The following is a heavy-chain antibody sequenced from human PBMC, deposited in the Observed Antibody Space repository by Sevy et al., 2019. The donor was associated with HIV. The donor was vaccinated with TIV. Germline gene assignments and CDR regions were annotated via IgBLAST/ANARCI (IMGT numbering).Heavy chain of an antibody. CDR1: GFTFGDYA. CDR2: LKSKADGGTV. D-gene: IGHD2-21*01. Sequence: GGSRRLSCTTSGFTFGDYAMNWVRQAPGKGLEWVAFLKSKADGGTVDHAASVKGRFTISRDDSKSIAYLQMNDLTTEDTGVYYCTRRKGLQSIFDYWGQGALVTVSS. CDR3: TRRKGLQSIFDY. J-gene: IGHJ4*02. V-gene: IGHV3-49*04.